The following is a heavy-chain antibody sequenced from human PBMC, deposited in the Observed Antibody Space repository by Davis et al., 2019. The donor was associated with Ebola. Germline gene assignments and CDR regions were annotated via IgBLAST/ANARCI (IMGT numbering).Heavy chain of an antibody. CDR1: GDSVSSNSAA. CDR2: TYYRSKWNN. J-gene: IGHJ5*02. V-gene: IGHV6-1*01. D-gene: IGHD6-19*01. CDR3: ARGRTVAGTRGLSWFDP. Sequence: MPSETLSLTCVISGDSVSSNSAAWNWIRQSPSRGLEWLGRTYYRSKWNNDYAVSVKSRITIKSDTSKNQFSLQLNSVTPEDTAVYYCARGRTVAGTRGLSWFDPWGQGTLVTVSS.